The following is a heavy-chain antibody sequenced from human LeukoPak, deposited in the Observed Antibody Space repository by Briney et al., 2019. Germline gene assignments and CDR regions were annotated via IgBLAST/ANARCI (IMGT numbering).Heavy chain of an antibody. D-gene: IGHD3-16*02. Sequence: PSETLSLTCTVSGGSISSYYWSWIRQPPGKGLEWSGYIYYSGSTNYNPSLKSRVTISVDTSKNQFSLKLSSVTAADTAVYYCARSRRTFGGVIVLPFDYWGQGTLVTVSS. CDR2: IYYSGST. V-gene: IGHV4-59*01. J-gene: IGHJ4*02. CDR1: GGSISSYY. CDR3: ARSRRTFGGVIVLPFDY.